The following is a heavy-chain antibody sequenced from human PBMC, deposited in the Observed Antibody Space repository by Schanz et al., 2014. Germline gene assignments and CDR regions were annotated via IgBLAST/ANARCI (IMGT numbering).Heavy chain of an antibody. V-gene: IGHV3-23*04. CDR3: AKDLGVDCGDGCFNWYFDL. D-gene: IGHD2-21*02. CDR1: GFSFSSYA. CDR2: MNESHSTI. J-gene: IGHJ2*01. Sequence: EVQLVASGGGLVEPGGSLRLSCEASGFSFSSYAMGWVRQARGKGLEWVSAMNESHSTIYYADSVKGRFTISRDNSKNTLYLQMNSLRAEDTAVYFCAKDLGVDCGDGCFNWYFDLWGRGTLVTVSS.